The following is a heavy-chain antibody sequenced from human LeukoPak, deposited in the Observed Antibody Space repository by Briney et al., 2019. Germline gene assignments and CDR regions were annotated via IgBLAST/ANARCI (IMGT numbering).Heavy chain of an antibody. Sequence: ASVKVSCKASGYTFTSYAISWVRQAPGQGLAWMGWISAYNGNTNQAQKLQGRVTMTTDPSTSTAYMELRGLRSDDTAVYYCARGSSIAARYYMDGWGKGTTVTVSS. V-gene: IGHV1-18*01. CDR2: ISAYNGNT. CDR1: GYTFTSYA. D-gene: IGHD6-6*01. CDR3: ARGSSIAARYYMDG. J-gene: IGHJ6*03.